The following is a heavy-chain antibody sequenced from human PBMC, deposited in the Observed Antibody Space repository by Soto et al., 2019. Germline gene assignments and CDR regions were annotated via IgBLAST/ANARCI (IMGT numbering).Heavy chain of an antibody. Sequence: ASVKVSCKASGFTFTSSAMQWVRQARGQRLEWIGWIVVGSGNTNYAQKFQERVTITRDMSTSTAYMELSSLRSEDTAVYYCAADGENSGYGEGDYWGQGTLVTVS. CDR2: IVVGSGNT. CDR1: GFTFTSSA. D-gene: IGHD5-12*01. CDR3: AADGENSGYGEGDY. V-gene: IGHV1-58*02. J-gene: IGHJ4*02.